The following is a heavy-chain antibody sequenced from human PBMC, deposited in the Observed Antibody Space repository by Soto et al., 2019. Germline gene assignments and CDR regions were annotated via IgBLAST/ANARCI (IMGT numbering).Heavy chain of an antibody. Sequence: PGESLKISCKGFDYTFAAYWIGWVRQMPGQGQEWVGVINPRDSDVKYSPPLEGQVTISADKSINTAFLQWRSLKASYTAMPYRVRPDYTQDVWYNTYDIWGQGTMVSV. V-gene: IGHV5-51*01. J-gene: IGHJ3*02. CDR3: VRPDYTQDVWYNTYDI. D-gene: IGHD1-1*01. CDR2: INPRDSDV. CDR1: DYTFAAYW.